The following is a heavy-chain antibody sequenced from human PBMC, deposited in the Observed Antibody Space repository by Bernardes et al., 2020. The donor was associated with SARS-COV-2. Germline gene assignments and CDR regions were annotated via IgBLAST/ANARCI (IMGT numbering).Heavy chain of an antibody. CDR3: ARDVGGTDWRFGFDV. Sequence: GSLRSPCAASGFTFSNHLFSWFRQAPGKGLVWVSSISGPGTYIYYGDSVRGRFTTSRDNTRTSVFLQMESLRAEDTAVYYCARDVGGTDWRFGFDVWGPGTMVHVSS. V-gene: IGHV3-21*01. J-gene: IGHJ3*01. CDR2: ISGPGTYI. D-gene: IGHD3-9*01. CDR1: GFTFSNHL.